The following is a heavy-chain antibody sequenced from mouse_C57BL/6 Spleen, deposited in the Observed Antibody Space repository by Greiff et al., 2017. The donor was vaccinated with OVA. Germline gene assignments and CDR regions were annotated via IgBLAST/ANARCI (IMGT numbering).Heavy chain of an antibody. V-gene: IGHV3-6*01. J-gene: IGHJ3*01. CDR2: ISYDGSN. CDR1: GYSITSGYY. CDR3: ARDRSYSNYFAY. Sequence: EVQLQQSGSGLVKPSQSLSLTCSVTGYSITSGYYWNWIRQFPGNKLEWMGYISYDGSNNYNPSLKNRISITRDTSKNQFFLKLNSVTTEDTATYYCARDRSYSNYFAYWGQGTLVTVSA. D-gene: IGHD2-5*01.